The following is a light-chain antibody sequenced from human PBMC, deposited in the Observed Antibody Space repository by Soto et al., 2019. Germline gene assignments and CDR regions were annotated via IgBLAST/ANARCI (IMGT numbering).Light chain of an antibody. CDR1: SSDVGGYNY. CDR3: SSYTGSSTFVV. Sequence: QSALTQPASVSGSPGQSITISCPGTSSDVGGYNYVSWYQQHPGKAPKLMIYAVSNRPSGVSNRFSGSKSGNTASLTISGLQAEDEADYYCSSYTGSSTFVVFCGGTKLTVL. J-gene: IGLJ2*01. CDR2: AVS. V-gene: IGLV2-14*01.